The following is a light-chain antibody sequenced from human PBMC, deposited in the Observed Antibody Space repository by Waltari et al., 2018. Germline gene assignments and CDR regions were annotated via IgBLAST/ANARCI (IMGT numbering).Light chain of an antibody. CDR3: QKYNSAPWT. CDR2: GTS. J-gene: IGKJ1*01. CDR1: QGISNY. V-gene: IGKV1-27*01. Sequence: DIQMTQSPSSLSASVGDRVTITCRESQGISNYLAWYQQKPGKVPTLLIYGTSTLQSGVPSRFSGSGSGTDFTLTISSLQPEDVATYYCQKYNSAPWTFGQGTKVEVK.